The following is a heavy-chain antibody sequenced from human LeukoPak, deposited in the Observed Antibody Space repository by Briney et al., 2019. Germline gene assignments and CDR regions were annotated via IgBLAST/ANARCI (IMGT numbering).Heavy chain of an antibody. V-gene: IGHV3-7*01. Sequence: WGSLRLSCAASGFIFKNYWMSWVRQAPGKGLEWVANIQPGGSESYYVDSVKGRFTISRDNADNSLYLQMNSLRDEDTAVYYCATTTVSDLGRWTIFNYWGQGTLVTVSS. CDR2: IQPGGSES. D-gene: IGHD4-11*01. CDR1: GFIFKNYW. CDR3: ATTTVSDLGRWTIFNY. J-gene: IGHJ4*02.